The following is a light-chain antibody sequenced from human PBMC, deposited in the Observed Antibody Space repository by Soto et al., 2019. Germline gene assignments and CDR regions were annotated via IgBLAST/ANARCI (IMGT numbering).Light chain of an antibody. V-gene: IGKV1-5*01. CDR2: DAS. J-gene: IGKJ1*01. CDR1: KRITSW. CDR3: QQYNSYWT. Sequence: DIQMTQSPSTLSASVGDRVTITCRASKRITSWLAWYQQKPGKAPKLLIYDASSLESGVPSRFSGSGSGTEFTLTISCLQPDDFATYYCQQYNSYWTFGQGTKVEIK.